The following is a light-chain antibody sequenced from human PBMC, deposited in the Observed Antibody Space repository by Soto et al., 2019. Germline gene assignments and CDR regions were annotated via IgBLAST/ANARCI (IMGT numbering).Light chain of an antibody. CDR3: QQYNKWHQWT. Sequence: EVVMTQSPATLSVSPGERATLSCRASQSIRTDLAWYQQKPGQAPSLLIFSASTRATGVPARFSGSGSGTEFTLTISSLQSEDFAVYYCQQYNKWHQWTLGQGTKVDIK. J-gene: IGKJ1*01. CDR1: QSIRTD. CDR2: SAS. V-gene: IGKV3-15*01.